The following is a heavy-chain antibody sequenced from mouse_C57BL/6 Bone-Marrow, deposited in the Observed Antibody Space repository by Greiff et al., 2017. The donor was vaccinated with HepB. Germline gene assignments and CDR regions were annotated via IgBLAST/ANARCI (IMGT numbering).Heavy chain of an antibody. V-gene: IGHV1-26*01. Sequence: EVKLQQSGPELVKPGASVKISCKASGYTFTDYYMNWVKQSHGKSLEWIGDINPNNGGTSYNQKFKGKATLTVDKSSSTAYMELRSLTSEDSAVYYCARYYYSNYAWFAYWGQGTLVTVSA. CDR2: INPNNGGT. CDR1: GYTFTDYY. J-gene: IGHJ3*01. D-gene: IGHD2-5*01. CDR3: ARYYYSNYAWFAY.